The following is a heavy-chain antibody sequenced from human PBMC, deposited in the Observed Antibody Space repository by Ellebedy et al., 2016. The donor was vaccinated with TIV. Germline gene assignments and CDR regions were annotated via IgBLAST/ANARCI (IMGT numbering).Heavy chain of an antibody. Sequence: PGGSLGLSCAASGFKFNMYGMHWVRQAPGKGLEWVAHIWYDGSNENYADSVKGRFTISRDNSLYLQMNSLKAEDTAVYYCARDPGVLPGGGLDNWGQGTLVTVSS. CDR3: ARDPGVLPGGGLDN. V-gene: IGHV3-33*01. J-gene: IGHJ4*02. CDR2: IWYDGSNE. D-gene: IGHD2-15*01. CDR1: GFKFNMYG.